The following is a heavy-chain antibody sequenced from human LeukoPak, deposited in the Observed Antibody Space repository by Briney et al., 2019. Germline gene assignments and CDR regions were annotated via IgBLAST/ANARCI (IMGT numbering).Heavy chain of an antibody. CDR1: GFTSSSYS. J-gene: IGHJ4*02. CDR2: ISSSSSTI. Sequence: GGSLRLSCAASGFTSSSYSMNWVRQAPGKGLEWVSYISSSSSTIYYADSVKGRFTISRDNAKNSLYLQMNSLRAEDTAVYYCAREYCGGDCYFDYWGQGTLVTVSS. D-gene: IGHD2-21*01. CDR3: AREYCGGDCYFDY. V-gene: IGHV3-48*01.